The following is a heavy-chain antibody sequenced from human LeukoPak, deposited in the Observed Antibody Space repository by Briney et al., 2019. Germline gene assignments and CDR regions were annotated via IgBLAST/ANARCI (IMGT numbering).Heavy chain of an antibody. D-gene: IGHD2-15*01. CDR3: AQKGGTDH. V-gene: IGHV3-7*01. CDR1: GFIFTSNR. Sequence: GGSLRLSCAASGFIFTSNRMNWVRQAPGKGLEWVANIKHDGSEQIYVDSVKGRFTISRDNAKDSVYLQMNSLRAEDTAVYYCAQKGGTDHWGQGTLVTVSS. J-gene: IGHJ4*02. CDR2: IKHDGSEQ.